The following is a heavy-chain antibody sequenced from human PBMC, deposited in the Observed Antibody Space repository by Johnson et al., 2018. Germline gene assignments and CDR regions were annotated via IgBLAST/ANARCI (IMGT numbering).Heavy chain of an antibody. V-gene: IGHV4-59*01. CDR2: IYYSGSS. J-gene: IGHJ3*01. D-gene: IGHD1-7*01. Sequence: QVQLQESGPGLVKPSETLSLTCTVSGGPISSYYWSWIRQPPGKGLEWIGYIYYSGSSNYNPSLKSRVTISVDTSKNQFSLKLTSVTAADTAMYYCARVITGTTYTFDLWGQGTMVTVSS. CDR3: ARVITGTTYTFDL. CDR1: GGPISSYY.